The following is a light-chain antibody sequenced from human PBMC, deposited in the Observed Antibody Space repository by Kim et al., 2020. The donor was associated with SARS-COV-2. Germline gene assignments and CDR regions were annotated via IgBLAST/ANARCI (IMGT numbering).Light chain of an antibody. J-gene: IGLJ1*01. CDR2: YDS. V-gene: IGLV3-21*01. Sequence: APGQPARITCGGNKIGGHSVHWYQQKPGQAPVLVMYYDSDRPSGIPERFSGSKSANTATLTISRVEAGDEADYYCQVWDTDTDHYVFGTGTKVTVL. CDR1: KIGGHS. CDR3: QVWDTDTDHYV.